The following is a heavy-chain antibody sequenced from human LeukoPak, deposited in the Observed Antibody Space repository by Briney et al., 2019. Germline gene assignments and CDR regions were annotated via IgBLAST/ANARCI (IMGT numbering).Heavy chain of an antibody. CDR1: GFTFSNYA. Sequence: PGGSLRLSCAASGFTFSNYAMSWVRQPPGKGLEWVSLISWDGGSTYYADSVKGRFTISRDNSKNSLYLQMNSLRAEDTALYYCAKDKARGATDYFDYWGQGTLVTVSS. CDR2: ISWDGGST. J-gene: IGHJ4*02. V-gene: IGHV3-43D*03. CDR3: AKDKARGATDYFDY. D-gene: IGHD1-26*01.